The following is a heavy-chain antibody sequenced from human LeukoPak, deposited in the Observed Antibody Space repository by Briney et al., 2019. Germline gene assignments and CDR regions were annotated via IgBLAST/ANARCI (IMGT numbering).Heavy chain of an antibody. CDR2: INHSGST. D-gene: IGHD4-23*01. CDR1: GGSFSGCF. V-gene: IGHV4-34*01. Sequence: SETLSLTCVVYGGSFSGCFWSWIRQAPGEGLEWIGEINHSGSTNYNPSLKSRVTISVDTSKNQFSVKQSSVTAADTAVYYCARGRPRVYSGRYFDYWGQGALVTVSA. CDR3: ARGRPRVYSGRYFDY. J-gene: IGHJ4*02.